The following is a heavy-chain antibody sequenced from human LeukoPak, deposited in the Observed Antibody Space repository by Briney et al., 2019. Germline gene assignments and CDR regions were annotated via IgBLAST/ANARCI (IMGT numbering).Heavy chain of an antibody. V-gene: IGHV5-51*01. CDR2: IYPGDSDT. CDR3: ARQRQRWLQLDAFDI. J-gene: IGHJ3*02. CDR1: GYSFTSYW. Sequence: GESLKISCKGSGYSFTSYWIGWVRQMPGKGLEWMGIIYPGDSDTRYSPSFQGQVTISADKSISTAYLQWSSLKASDTAMYYCARQRQRWLQLDAFDIWGQGTMVTVSS. D-gene: IGHD5-24*01.